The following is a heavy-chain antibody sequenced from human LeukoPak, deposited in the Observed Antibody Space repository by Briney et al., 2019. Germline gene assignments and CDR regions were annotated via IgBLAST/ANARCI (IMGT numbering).Heavy chain of an antibody. CDR2: ISDSGGST. D-gene: IGHD3/OR15-3a*01. Sequence: RRVLILSWAVSGIKLSNYGMSWVRQAPGKGLEWVAGISDSGGSTKYADSVKGRFTVSRDNPKNTLFLQMNSLRAEDTAVYFCAKRGVVIRVVLVGFHKEAYYFESWGQGALVTVSS. J-gene: IGHJ4*02. V-gene: IGHV3-23*01. CDR1: GIKLSNYG. CDR3: AKRGVVIRVVLVGFHKEAYYFES.